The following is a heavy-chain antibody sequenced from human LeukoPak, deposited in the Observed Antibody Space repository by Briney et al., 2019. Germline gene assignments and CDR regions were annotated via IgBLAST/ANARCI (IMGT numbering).Heavy chain of an antibody. D-gene: IGHD3-22*01. CDR1: GGSISSSNW. J-gene: IGHJ4*02. Sequence: SETLSLTCAVSGGSISSSNWWSWVRQPPGKGLEWIGEIYHSGSTNYNPSLKSRVTISVDKSKNQFSLKLSSVTAADTAVYYCARLYDSSGYDGNFDYWGQGTLVTVSS. CDR2: IYHSGST. CDR3: ARLYDSSGYDGNFDY. V-gene: IGHV4-4*02.